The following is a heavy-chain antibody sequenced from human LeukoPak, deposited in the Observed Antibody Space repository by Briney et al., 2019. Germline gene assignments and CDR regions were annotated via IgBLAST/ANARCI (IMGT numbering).Heavy chain of an antibody. CDR2: IKQDGSEK. D-gene: IGHD6-6*01. Sequence: GGSLRLSCAASGFTFSSYWMSWVRQAPGKGLEWVANIKQDGSEKYYVDSVKGRFTISRDNAKNSLYLQMNSLRAEDTAVYYCARVTGVLYDEYSGSSGWYFDLWGRGTLVTVSS. V-gene: IGHV3-7*04. CDR1: GFTFSSYW. CDR3: ARVTGVLYDEYSGSSGWYFDL. J-gene: IGHJ2*01.